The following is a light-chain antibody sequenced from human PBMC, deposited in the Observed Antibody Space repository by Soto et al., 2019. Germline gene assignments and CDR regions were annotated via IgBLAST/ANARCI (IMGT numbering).Light chain of an antibody. V-gene: IGKV3-20*01. Sequence: EIVLTQSPGTLSLSPGERATLSCRASQSVSSSFLAWYQQKPGQAPRLLIYGASTRATGIPDRFSGSGSGTDFTLTISRLEPEDFAVYYCQQYGSSPQTLGGGTKVDI. J-gene: IGKJ4*01. CDR1: QSVSSSF. CDR2: GAS. CDR3: QQYGSSPQT.